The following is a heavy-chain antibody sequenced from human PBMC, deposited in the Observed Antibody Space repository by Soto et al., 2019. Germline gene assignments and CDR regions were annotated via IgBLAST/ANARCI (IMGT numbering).Heavy chain of an antibody. CDR3: ARARWYDAFDV. J-gene: IGHJ3*01. CDR2: IFHGGST. CDR1: GFFISSGNY. Sequence: SETLSLTCAVSGFFISSGNYWGWIRKPPGKGLEWIGSIFHGGSTYYNPSLKSRVTISVDMSKNQFSLKLNSVTAADTAVYYCARARWYDAFDVWGQGTVVTVSS. V-gene: IGHV4-38-2*01. D-gene: IGHD2-15*01.